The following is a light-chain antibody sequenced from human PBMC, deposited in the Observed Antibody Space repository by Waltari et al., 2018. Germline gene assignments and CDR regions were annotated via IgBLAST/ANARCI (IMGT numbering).Light chain of an antibody. CDR1: QSVRGS. CDR3: QHYVRLPAT. J-gene: IGKJ1*01. Sequence: EIVLTQSPGTLSLSPGERATLSCRASQSVRGSLACYQQKAGQAPRLLIYGASSRATGIPDRFSGSGSGTDFSLTISRLEPEDFAVYYCQHYVRLPATFGQGTKVEIK. CDR2: GAS. V-gene: IGKV3-20*01.